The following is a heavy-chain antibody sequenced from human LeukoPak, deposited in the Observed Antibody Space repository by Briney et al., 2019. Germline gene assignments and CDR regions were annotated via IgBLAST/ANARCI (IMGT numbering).Heavy chain of an antibody. V-gene: IGHV1-2*02. J-gene: IGHJ5*02. CDR3: TRARLSTSCYEFDP. CDR1: GYIFTDYY. D-gene: IGHD2-2*01. Sequence: ASVKVSCKASGYIFTDYYLHWVRQAPGQGLEWMGWIYPKSGGTDYAQKLQGRVTMTRDTSISTVYMELSSLGSDDTAVYYCTRARLSTSCYEFDPWGLGTPVTVSS. CDR2: IYPKSGGT.